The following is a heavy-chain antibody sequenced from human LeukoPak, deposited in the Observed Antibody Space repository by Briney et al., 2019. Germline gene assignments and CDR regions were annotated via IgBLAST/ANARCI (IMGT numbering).Heavy chain of an antibody. V-gene: IGHV3-64*01. D-gene: IGHD5-24*01. CDR3: ARDQFPGRWLQGGFDF. CDR2: ISSNGGTT. J-gene: IGHJ4*02. Sequence: GGSLRLSCAASGFTFSSYAMHWVRQAPGKGLEYVSAISSNGGTTYYANSVKGRFTISRDNSKNTLHLQIGSLRAEDMAVYYCARDQFPGRWLQGGFDFWGQGTLVTVSS. CDR1: GFTFSSYA.